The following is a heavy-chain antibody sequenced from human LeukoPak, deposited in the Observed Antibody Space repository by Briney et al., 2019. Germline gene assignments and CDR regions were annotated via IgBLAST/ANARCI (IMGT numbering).Heavy chain of an antibody. D-gene: IGHD5-18*01. CDR3: ASEMTDTAMVD. CDR1: GGSISSYY. J-gene: IGHJ4*02. Sequence: PSETLSLTCTVSGGSISSYYWSWIRQPPGKGLEWIGYIYYSGSTNYNPSLKSRVTISVDTSKNQFSLKLSSVTAADTAVYYCASEMTDTAMVDWGQGTLVTVSS. CDR2: IYYSGST. V-gene: IGHV4-59*08.